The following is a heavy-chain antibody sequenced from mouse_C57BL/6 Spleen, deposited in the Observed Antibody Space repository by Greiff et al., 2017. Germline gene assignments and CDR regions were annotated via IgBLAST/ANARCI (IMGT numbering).Heavy chain of an antibody. Sequence: EVQVVESGGGLVKPGGSLKLSCAASGFTFSDYGMHWVRQAPEKGLEWVAYISSGSSTIYYADTVKGRFTISRDNAKNTLFLQMTSLRSEDTAMYYCARDWDGNYYAMDYWGQGTSVTVSS. D-gene: IGHD4-1*01. V-gene: IGHV5-17*01. J-gene: IGHJ4*01. CDR2: ISSGSSTI. CDR1: GFTFSDYG. CDR3: ARDWDGNYYAMDY.